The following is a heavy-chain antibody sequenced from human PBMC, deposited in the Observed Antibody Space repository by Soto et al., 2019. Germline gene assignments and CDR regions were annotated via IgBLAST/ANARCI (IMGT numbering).Heavy chain of an antibody. CDR2: IYYSGST. Sequence: ETLSLTCSVSGGSISSSSYYWGWIRQPPGKGLEWIGSIYYSGSTYYNPSLKSRVTISIDKSKNQFSLKLSSLTAADTAVYYCSSVEGLATISYDFWGQGTLVTVSS. CDR3: SSVEGLATISYDF. J-gene: IGHJ4*02. D-gene: IGHD3-9*01. V-gene: IGHV4-39*01. CDR1: GGSISSSSYY.